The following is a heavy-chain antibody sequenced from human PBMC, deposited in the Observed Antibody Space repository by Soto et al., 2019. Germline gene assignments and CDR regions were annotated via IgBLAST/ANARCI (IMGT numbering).Heavy chain of an antibody. CDR2: ISSSSSTI. J-gene: IGHJ3*02. V-gene: IGHV3-48*01. CDR1: GFTFSSYS. D-gene: IGHD6-13*01. CDR3: ARPGIAAAGTGHAFDI. Sequence: EVQLVESGGGLVQPGGSLRLSCAASGFTFSSYSMNWVRQAPGKGLEWVSYISSSSSTIYYADSVKGRFTISRDNAKNSLYLQMNSLRAEDTVVYYCARPGIAAAGTGHAFDIWGQGTMVTVSS.